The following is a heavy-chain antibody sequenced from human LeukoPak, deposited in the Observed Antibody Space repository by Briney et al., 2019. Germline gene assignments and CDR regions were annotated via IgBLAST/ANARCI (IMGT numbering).Heavy chain of an antibody. CDR2: IYYSGST. Sequence: PSETLSLTCTVSGGSISSSSYYWGWIRQPPGKGLEWIGSIYYSGSTYYNPSLKSRVTISVDTSKNQFSLKLSSVTAADTAVYYCARGGVTMVRGVINYYYYYGMDVWGQGTTVTVSS. V-gene: IGHV4-39*01. J-gene: IGHJ6*02. CDR3: ARGGVTMVRGVINYYYYYGMDV. CDR1: GGSISSSSYY. D-gene: IGHD3-10*01.